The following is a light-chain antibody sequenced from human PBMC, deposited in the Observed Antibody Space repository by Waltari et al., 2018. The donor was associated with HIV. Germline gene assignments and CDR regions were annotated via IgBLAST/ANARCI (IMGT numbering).Light chain of an antibody. Sequence: QSALTQPASVSGSPAQSITISFTGTSSDVGSYSLVSWYQLPPGKAPKLILYEGSNQPSGVSNRCSGSKSGNTASLTNSGLQAEDGADYNGCAYAGSSIMVFGGGTKLTVL. CDR2: EGS. J-gene: IGLJ2*01. CDR1: SSDVGSYSL. CDR3: CAYAGSSIMV. V-gene: IGLV2-23*01.